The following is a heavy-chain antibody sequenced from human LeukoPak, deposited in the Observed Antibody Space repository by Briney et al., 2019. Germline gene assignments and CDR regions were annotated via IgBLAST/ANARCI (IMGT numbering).Heavy chain of an antibody. CDR1: GFTFRSYA. CDR2: ISGSGGTT. Sequence: GGSLRLSCAASGFTFRSYAMSWVRQAPGKGLEWVSAISGSGGTTDYADSVKGRFTISRDNSKNTLYLQMNSLRAEDTAVYYCARDSSPGYYDYVWGTYPRYWGQGTLVTVSS. J-gene: IGHJ4*02. CDR3: ARDSSPGYYDYVWGTYPRY. V-gene: IGHV3-23*01. D-gene: IGHD3-16*02.